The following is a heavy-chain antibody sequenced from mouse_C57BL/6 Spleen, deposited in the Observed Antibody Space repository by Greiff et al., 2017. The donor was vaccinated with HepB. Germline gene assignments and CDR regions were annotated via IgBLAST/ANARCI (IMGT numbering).Heavy chain of an antibody. Sequence: VKLMESGAELVKPGASVKISCKASGYAFSSYWMNWVKQRPGKGLEWIGQIYPGDGDTNYNGKFKGKATLTADKSSSTAYMQLSSLTSEDSAVYFCEYYDYDVGFAYWGQGTLVTVSA. D-gene: IGHD2-4*01. CDR3: EYYDYDVGFAY. V-gene: IGHV1-80*01. CDR2: IYPGDGDT. J-gene: IGHJ3*01. CDR1: GYAFSSYW.